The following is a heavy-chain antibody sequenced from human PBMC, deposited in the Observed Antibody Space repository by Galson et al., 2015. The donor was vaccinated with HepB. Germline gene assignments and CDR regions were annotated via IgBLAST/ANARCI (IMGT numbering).Heavy chain of an antibody. CDR2: ISYDGSNK. CDR3: AKVRERWLQLSPSDY. CDR1: GFTFSSYG. D-gene: IGHD5-24*01. Sequence: SLRLSCAASGFTFSSYGMHWVRQAPGKGLEWVAVISYDGSNKYYADSVKGRFTISRDNSKNTLYLQVNSLRAEDTAVYYCAKVRERWLQLSPSDYWGQGTLVTASS. J-gene: IGHJ4*02. V-gene: IGHV3-30*18.